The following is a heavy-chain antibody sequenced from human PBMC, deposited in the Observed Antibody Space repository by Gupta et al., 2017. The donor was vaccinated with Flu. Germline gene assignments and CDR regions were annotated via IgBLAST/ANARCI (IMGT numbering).Heavy chain of an antibody. CDR2: IKSEADGGTT. D-gene: IGHD3-3*01. CDR1: AW. Sequence: AWMHWVRQAPGKGLEWVGRIKSEADGGTTDYAEPVRGRFFVSRDDSKSTVYMHIYSLKTEDTAVYYCTSGRDFWSGQGGYWGQGTLVTVSS. V-gene: IGHV3-15*01. CDR3: TSGRDFWSGQGGY. J-gene: IGHJ1*01.